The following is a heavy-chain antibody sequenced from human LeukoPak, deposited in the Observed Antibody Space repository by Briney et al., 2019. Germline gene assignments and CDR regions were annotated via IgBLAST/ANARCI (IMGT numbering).Heavy chain of an antibody. CDR3: AKDDSGRTDP. CDR1: GFTFCDYY. CDR2: VSGSGDNT. D-gene: IGHD3-10*01. J-gene: IGHJ5*02. Sequence: PGGSLRLSCAASGFTFCDYYMSWIRQAPGKGLEWVSGVSGSGDNTYYADSVKGRFTISRDNSKSTLFLQMNSLRVEDTAVYDCAKDDSGRTDPWGQGTLVTVSS. V-gene: IGHV3-23*01.